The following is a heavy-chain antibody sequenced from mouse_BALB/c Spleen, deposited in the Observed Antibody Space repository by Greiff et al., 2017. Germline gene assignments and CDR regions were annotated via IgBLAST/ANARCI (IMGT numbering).Heavy chain of an antibody. J-gene: IGHJ3*01. CDR2: ISSGGGST. Sequence: EVMLVESGGGLVKPGGSLKLSCAASGFAFSSYDMSWVRQTPEKRLEWVAYISSGGGSTYYPDTVKGRFTISRDNAKNTLYLQMSSLKSEDTAMYYCARQVYGSTLFAYWGQGTLVTVSA. CDR1: GFAFSSYD. D-gene: IGHD1-1*01. V-gene: IGHV5-12-1*01. CDR3: ARQVYGSTLFAY.